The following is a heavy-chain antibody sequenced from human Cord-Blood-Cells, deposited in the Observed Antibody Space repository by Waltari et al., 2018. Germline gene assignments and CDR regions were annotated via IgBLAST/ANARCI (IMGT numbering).Heavy chain of an antibody. D-gene: IGHD6-19*01. Sequence: QVQPVQSGAEVKKPGASVKVCCKVSGYTSTGSYMHWVRQAPGQGLEWMGWINPNSGGTNYAQKLQGRITLTRDTSISTAYMELSRLRSDDTAVYYCARDRGYSSGWEAFDIWGQGTMVTVSS. CDR2: INPNSGGT. CDR1: GYTSTGSY. J-gene: IGHJ3*02. V-gene: IGHV1-2*02. CDR3: ARDRGYSSGWEAFDI.